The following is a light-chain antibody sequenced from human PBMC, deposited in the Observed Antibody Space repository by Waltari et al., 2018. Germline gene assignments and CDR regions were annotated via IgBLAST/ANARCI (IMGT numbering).Light chain of an antibody. J-gene: IGLJ3*02. Sequence: SVLTPATSVPSAPGQKVTISCSGIPPTLGNYYVSSYQQFPGTAPKLLSYEDNRRPSGIPDRFSGSKSGASATLGITGLQTGDEANYYCGTWDSSLGIGVLGGGTRVTVL. CDR2: EDN. CDR1: PPTLGNYY. CDR3: GTWDSSLGIGV. V-gene: IGLV1-51*01.